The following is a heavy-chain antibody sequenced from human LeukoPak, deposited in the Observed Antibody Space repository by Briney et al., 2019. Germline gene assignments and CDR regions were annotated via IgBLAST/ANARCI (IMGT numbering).Heavy chain of an antibody. CDR1: GFTFSHAW. V-gene: IGHV3-15*01. CDR3: TTQATYCSGGSCYSFDY. Sequence: AGSLRLSCAASGFTFSHAWMSWVRQAPGKGLKWGGCIKSKTDGGTTDYAAPVKSRFTISRDDSKNTLYLQMNSLKTEDTAVYYCTTQATYCSGGSCYSFDYCGQGTLVTVSS. D-gene: IGHD2-15*01. J-gene: IGHJ4*02. CDR2: IKSKTDGGTT.